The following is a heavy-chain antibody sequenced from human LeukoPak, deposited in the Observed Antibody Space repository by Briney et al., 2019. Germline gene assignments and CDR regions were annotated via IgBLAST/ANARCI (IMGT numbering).Heavy chain of an antibody. CDR1: GFTFSSYG. J-gene: IGHJ3*02. CDR3: AKGGGPYCGGDCYWADAFDI. D-gene: IGHD2-21*02. CDR2: IWYDGSNK. V-gene: IGHV3-33*06. Sequence: GGSLRLSCPASGFTFSSYGMHWVRQAPGKGLEWVAVIWYDGSNKYYADSVKGRFTISRDNSKNTLYLQMNSLRAEDTAVYYCAKGGGPYCGGDCYWADAFDIWGQGTMVTVSS.